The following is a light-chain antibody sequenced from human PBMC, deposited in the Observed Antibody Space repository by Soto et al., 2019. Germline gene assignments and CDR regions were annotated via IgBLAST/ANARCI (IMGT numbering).Light chain of an antibody. CDR1: SSNIGAGYD. CDR2: GNS. J-gene: IGLJ3*02. Sequence: QSVLTQPPSVSGAPGQRVTISCTGSSSNIGAGYDVHWYQQLPGTAPKLLIYGNSNRPSGVPYRFSGSKSGTSASLAITGLQAEDEADYYCQSYYSSLSGWVFGGGTQLTVL. CDR3: QSYYSSLSGWV. V-gene: IGLV1-40*01.